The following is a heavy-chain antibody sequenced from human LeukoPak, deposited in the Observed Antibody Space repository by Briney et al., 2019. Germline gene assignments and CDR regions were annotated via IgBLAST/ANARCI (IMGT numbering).Heavy chain of an antibody. V-gene: IGHV3-48*03. CDR1: GFTFNNYD. CDR3: ARQDATTVFYGMDV. Sequence: GGSLRLSCAASGFTFNNYDMMWVRQAPGKGLKGVSYISESGTTVYYGDSVKGRFTISRDNGKNSLYLQMNSLRAEDTAVYYCARQDATTVFYGMDVWGQGTTVTVSS. CDR2: ISESGTTV. D-gene: IGHD4-17*01. J-gene: IGHJ6*02.